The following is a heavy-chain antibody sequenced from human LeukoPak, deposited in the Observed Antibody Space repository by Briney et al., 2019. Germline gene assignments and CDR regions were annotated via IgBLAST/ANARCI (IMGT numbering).Heavy chain of an antibody. Sequence: ASVKVSCKASGYTFTDYYMHWVRQAPGQGLEWMGRITPNSGDTNYAQKFQGRVTMTRDTSISTAYMELSRLRSDDTAVYYCARGGHRYDFDYWGQGTLVTVSS. V-gene: IGHV1-2*06. CDR1: GYTFTDYY. J-gene: IGHJ4*02. CDR2: ITPNSGDT. CDR3: ARGGHRYDFDY. D-gene: IGHD1-14*01.